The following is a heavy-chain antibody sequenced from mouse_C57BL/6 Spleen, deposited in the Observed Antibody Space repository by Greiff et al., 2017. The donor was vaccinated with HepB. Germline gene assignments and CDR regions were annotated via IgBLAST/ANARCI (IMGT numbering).Heavy chain of an antibody. J-gene: IGHJ3*01. CDR2: IHPNSGST. Sequence: QVQLQQPGAELVKPGASVKLSCKASGYTFTSYWMHWVKQRPGQGLEWIGMIHPNSGSTNYNEKFKSKATLTVDKASSTAYMQLSSLTSEDSAVYYCARGDYSNYWAWFAYWGQGTLVTVSA. D-gene: IGHD2-5*01. CDR1: GYTFTSYW. V-gene: IGHV1-64*01. CDR3: ARGDYSNYWAWFAY.